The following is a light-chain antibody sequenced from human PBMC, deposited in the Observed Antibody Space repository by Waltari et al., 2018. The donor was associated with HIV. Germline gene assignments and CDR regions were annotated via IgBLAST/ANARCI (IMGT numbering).Light chain of an antibody. Sequence: DIQMTQSPSSLSASVGDRVTITCQASQDINTYLSWFQKKPGKAPKLLIYDASNLETGVPSRFSGSGSGTDFTFTISSLQPEDIATYYCQHYYNLPLLFGQGTNLEI. CDR1: QDINTY. J-gene: IGKJ2*01. CDR2: DAS. V-gene: IGKV1-33*01. CDR3: QHYYNLPLL.